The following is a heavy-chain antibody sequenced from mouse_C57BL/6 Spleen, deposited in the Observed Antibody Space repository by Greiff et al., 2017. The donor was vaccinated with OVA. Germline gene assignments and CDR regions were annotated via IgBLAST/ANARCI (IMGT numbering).Heavy chain of an antibody. V-gene: IGHV1-7*01. CDR1: GYTFTSYW. J-gene: IGHJ4*01. D-gene: IGHD2-13*01. CDR3: TKCDLTMDY. CDR2: INPNSGYT. Sequence: VQLQQSGAELAKPGASVKLSCKASGYTFTSYWMHWVKQRPGQGLEWIGFINPNSGYTKSNQKFKDKATLTADKSSSTAYMQLSSLTYEDSAVYYCTKCDLTMDYWGQGTSVTVSA.